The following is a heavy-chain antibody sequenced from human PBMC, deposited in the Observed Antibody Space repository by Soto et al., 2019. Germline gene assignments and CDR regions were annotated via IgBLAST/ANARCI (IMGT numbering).Heavy chain of an antibody. CDR1: GFSFSSYA. Sequence: GGSLRLSCAASGFSFSSYAMSWVRQAPGKGLEWVSAISGSGGSTYYADSVKGRFTISRDNSKNTLYLQMNSLRAEDTAVYYSAKVAVAGPRRYYYYGMDVWGQGTTVTVSS. CDR2: ISGSGGST. CDR3: AKVAVAGPRRYYYYGMDV. J-gene: IGHJ6*02. V-gene: IGHV3-23*01. D-gene: IGHD6-19*01.